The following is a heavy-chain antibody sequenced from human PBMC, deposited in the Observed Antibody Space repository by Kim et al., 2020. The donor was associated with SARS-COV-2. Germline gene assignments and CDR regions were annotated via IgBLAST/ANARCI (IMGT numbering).Heavy chain of an antibody. J-gene: IGHJ5*02. Sequence: SETLSLTCTVSGGSISSSSYYWGWIRQPPGKGLEWIGSIYYSGSTYYNPSLKSRVTISVDTSKNQFSLKLSSVTAADTAVYYCARGLGILTGYLSGAWFDPGAREPWSPSPQ. CDR2: IYYSGST. D-gene: IGHD3-9*01. CDR1: GGSISSSSYY. V-gene: IGHV4-39*01. CDR3: ARGLGILTGYLSGAWFDP.